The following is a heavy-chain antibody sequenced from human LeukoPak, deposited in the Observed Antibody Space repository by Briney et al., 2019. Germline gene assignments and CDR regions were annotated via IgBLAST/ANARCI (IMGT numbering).Heavy chain of an antibody. CDR2: IYPGDSDT. CDR1: GYSFTSYW. V-gene: IGHV5-51*01. Sequence: GESLKISCKGSGYSFTSYWIGWVRQMPGKGLEWMGVIYPGDSDTTYSPSFQGQVTISADKSISTAYLQRSSLKASDTAMYYCARLLAVAGTDDAFDIWGQGTMVTVSS. D-gene: IGHD6-19*01. CDR3: ARLLAVAGTDDAFDI. J-gene: IGHJ3*02.